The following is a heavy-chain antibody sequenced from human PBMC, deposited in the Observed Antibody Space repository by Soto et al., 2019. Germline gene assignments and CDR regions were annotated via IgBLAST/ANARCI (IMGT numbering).Heavy chain of an antibody. J-gene: IGHJ4*01. V-gene: IGHV4-59*01. Sequence: SETLSLTCTVSGGSIRNVYWSWIRQPPGKGLEWIGFIFHSGNAKYNPSLKSRVTISVDTSKNQFSLSLDSVTAADTAVYFCARAHAPTLPFDYWGQGTLVTVS. CDR2: IFHSGNA. CDR1: GGSIRNVY. D-gene: IGHD2-2*01. CDR3: ARAHAPTLPFDY.